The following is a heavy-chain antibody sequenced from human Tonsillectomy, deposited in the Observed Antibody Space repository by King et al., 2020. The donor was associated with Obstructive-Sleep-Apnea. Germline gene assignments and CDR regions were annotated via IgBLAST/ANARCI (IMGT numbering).Heavy chain of an antibody. J-gene: IGHJ4*02. D-gene: IGHD3-10*01. CDR1: EFTFSSYA. CDR3: GGSIGSLHYFDY. CDR2: ISYDGSHK. Sequence: VQLVESGGGVVQPGRSLRLSCAASEFTFSSYAIHWVRQAPGKGLEWVAVISYDGSHKNYADSVKGRFTISRDNSKNTLYLQMNSLRAEDTAVYYCGGSIGSLHYFDYWGQGTLVTVSS. V-gene: IGHV3-30*04.